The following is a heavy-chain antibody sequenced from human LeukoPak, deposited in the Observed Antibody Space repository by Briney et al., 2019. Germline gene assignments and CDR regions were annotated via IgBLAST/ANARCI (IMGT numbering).Heavy chain of an antibody. CDR2: ISYDGSNK. Sequence: PGRSLRLSCAASGFTFSSYGMHWVRQAPGKGLEWVAIISYDGSNKYYADSVKGRFTISRDNAKNSLYLQMKSLRTEDTAVYYCARYGALDYWGQGTLVTVSS. CDR1: GFTFSSYG. D-gene: IGHD4-17*01. V-gene: IGHV3-30*03. CDR3: ARYGALDY. J-gene: IGHJ4*02.